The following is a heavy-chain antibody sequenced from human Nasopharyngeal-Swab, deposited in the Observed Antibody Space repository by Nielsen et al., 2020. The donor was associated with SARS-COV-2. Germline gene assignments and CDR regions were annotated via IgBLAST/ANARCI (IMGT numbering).Heavy chain of an antibody. J-gene: IGHJ4*02. V-gene: IGHV3-9*01. D-gene: IGHD6-19*01. CDR2: ISWNSGSI. CDR1: GFTFDDYA. Sequence: SLKISCAASGFTFDDYATHWVRQAPGKGLEWVSGISWNSGSIGYADSVKGRFTISRDNAKNSLYLQMNSLRAEDTALYYCAKGSRIAVAGTNYFDYWGQGTLVTVSS. CDR3: AKGSRIAVAGTNYFDY.